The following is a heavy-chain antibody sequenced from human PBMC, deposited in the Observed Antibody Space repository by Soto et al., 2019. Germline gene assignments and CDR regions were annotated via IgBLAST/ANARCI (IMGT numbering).Heavy chain of an antibody. CDR2: ISGSGGST. CDR1: GFTFSSYA. Sequence: GGSLRLSCADSGFTFSSYAMTWVRQAPGKGLEWVSAISGSGGSTYYADSVKGRFTISGDNSNNTLYLQMNSLTAEDTAIYYCAKGSGRAGNAPFYYYYYSMDVWGKGTTVTVSS. J-gene: IGHJ6*03. CDR3: AKGSGRAGNAPFYYYYYSMDV. V-gene: IGHV3-23*01. D-gene: IGHD6-19*01.